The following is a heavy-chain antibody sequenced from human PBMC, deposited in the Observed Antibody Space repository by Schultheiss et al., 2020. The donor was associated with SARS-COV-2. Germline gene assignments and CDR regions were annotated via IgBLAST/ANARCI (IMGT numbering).Heavy chain of an antibody. CDR1: GFTFSSYA. CDR2: ISGSGGST. J-gene: IGHJ4*02. D-gene: IGHD1-20*01. V-gene: IGHV3-23*01. Sequence: GESLKISCAASGFTFSSYAMSWVRQAPVKGLEWVSAISGSGGSTYYADSVKGRFTISRDNSKNTLYLQMNSLRAEDTAVYYCAKGLTGTTSWGQGTLVTVSS. CDR3: AKGLTGTTS.